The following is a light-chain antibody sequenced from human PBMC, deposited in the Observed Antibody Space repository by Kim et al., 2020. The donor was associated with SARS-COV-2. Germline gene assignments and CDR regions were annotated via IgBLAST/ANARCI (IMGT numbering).Light chain of an antibody. CDR2: DYN. Sequence: QSVLTQPPSVSAAPGQRVTISCSGSGSNIGNNYVSWYQQLPGTAPKLLIYDYNQRPSGIPDRFSGSKSGTSATLDITGLQTGDEADYYCGTWDSSLSAWVFGGGTRLTVL. CDR1: GSNIGNNY. V-gene: IGLV1-51*01. CDR3: GTWDSSLSAWV. J-gene: IGLJ3*02.